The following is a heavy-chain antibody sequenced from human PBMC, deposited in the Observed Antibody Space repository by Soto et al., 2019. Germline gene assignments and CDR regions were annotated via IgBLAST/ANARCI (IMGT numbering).Heavy chain of an antibody. CDR1: GGSISSYY. V-gene: IGHV4-59*08. CDR2: IYYSGST. D-gene: IGHD3-10*01. J-gene: IGHJ6*03. CDR3: ARQVRGLINGYYYYYYMDV. Sequence: SETLSLTCTVSGGSISSYYWSWIRQPPGKGLEWIGCIYYSGSTNYNPSLKSRVTISVDTSKNLFSLKLSSVTAADTAVYYCARQVRGLINGYYYYYYMDVWGKGTTVTVSS.